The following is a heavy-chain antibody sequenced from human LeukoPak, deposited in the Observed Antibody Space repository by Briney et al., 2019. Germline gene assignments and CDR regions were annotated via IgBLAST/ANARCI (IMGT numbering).Heavy chain of an antibody. Sequence: GGSLRLSCAASGFTFSSYAMSWVRQAPGKGLEWVSAISGSGGSTYYADSVKGRFTTSRDNSKNTLYLQMNSLRAEDTAVYYCAKRLTGYQGSYYYYYGMDVWGQGTTVTVSS. CDR2: ISGSGGST. CDR1: GFTFSSYA. D-gene: IGHD3-9*01. CDR3: AKRLTGYQGSYYYYYGMDV. V-gene: IGHV3-23*01. J-gene: IGHJ6*02.